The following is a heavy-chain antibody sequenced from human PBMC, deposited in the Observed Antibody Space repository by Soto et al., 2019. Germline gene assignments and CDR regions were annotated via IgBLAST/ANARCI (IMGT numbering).Heavy chain of an antibody. CDR2: IYPGDSDT. J-gene: IGHJ6*02. V-gene: IGHV5-51*01. D-gene: IGHD3-10*01. Sequence: GESLKISCKGSGYSFTSYWIGWVRQMPGKGLEWMGIIYPGDSDTRYSPSFQGQVTISADKSISTAYLQMNSLSAGDTAVYYCARELHGGSYGMDVWGQGTTVTVSS. CDR1: GYSFTSYW. CDR3: ARELHGGSYGMDV.